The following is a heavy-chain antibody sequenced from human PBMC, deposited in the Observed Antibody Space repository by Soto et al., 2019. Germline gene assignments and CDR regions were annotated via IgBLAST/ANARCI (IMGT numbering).Heavy chain of an antibody. Sequence: EVQLVESGGGLVKPGGSLRLSCAASGFTFSSYSMNWVRQAPGKGLEWVSSISSSSSYIYYADSVKGRFTTSRDNAKNSLYLQMNCLRAEDTAVYYCARVRGVILDDAFAIWGQGTMVTVSS. CDR1: GFTFSSYS. J-gene: IGHJ3*02. CDR3: ARVRGVILDDAFAI. V-gene: IGHV3-21*01. D-gene: IGHD3-10*01. CDR2: ISSSSSYI.